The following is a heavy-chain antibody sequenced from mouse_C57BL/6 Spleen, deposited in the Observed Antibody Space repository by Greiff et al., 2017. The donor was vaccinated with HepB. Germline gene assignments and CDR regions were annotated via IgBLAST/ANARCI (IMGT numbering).Heavy chain of an antibody. CDR2: IYPGDGDT. V-gene: IGHV1-82*01. Sequence: QVQLKESGPELVKPGASVTISCKASGYAFSSSWMNWVKQRPGKGLEWIGRIYPGDGDTNYNGKFKGKATLTADKSSSTAYMQLSSLTSEDSAVYFCAREGDAWFADWGQGTLVTVSA. J-gene: IGHJ3*01. D-gene: IGHD3-3*01. CDR1: GYAFSSSW. CDR3: AREGDAWFAD.